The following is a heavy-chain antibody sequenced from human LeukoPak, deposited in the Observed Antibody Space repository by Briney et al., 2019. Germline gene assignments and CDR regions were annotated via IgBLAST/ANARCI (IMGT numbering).Heavy chain of an antibody. J-gene: IGHJ5*02. CDR1: GGSFSGYY. CDR3: ARGARRYCSGGSCYGNWFDP. CDR2: INHSGST. D-gene: IGHD2-15*01. Sequence: PSETLSLTCAVYGGSFSGYYWSWIRQPPGKGPEWIGEINHSGSTNYNPSLKSRVTISVDTSKNRFSLKLSSVTAADTAVYYCARGARRYCSGGSCYGNWFDPWGQGTLVTVSS. V-gene: IGHV4-34*01.